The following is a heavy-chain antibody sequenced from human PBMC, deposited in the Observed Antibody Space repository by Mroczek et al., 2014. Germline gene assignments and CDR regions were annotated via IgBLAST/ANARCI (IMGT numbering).Heavy chain of an antibody. CDR3: AKKFRATIAVAGNYYYGMDV. V-gene: IGHV1-18*01. CDR1: GYTFTSYG. D-gene: IGHD6-19*01. Sequence: VQLVESGAEVKKPGASVKVSCKASGYTFTSYGISWVRQAPGQGLEWMGWISAYNGNTNYAQKLQGRVTMTTDTSTSTAYMELRSLRSDDTAVYYCAKKFRATIAVAGNYYYGMDVWGQGTTVTVSS. CDR2: ISAYNGNT. J-gene: IGHJ6*02.